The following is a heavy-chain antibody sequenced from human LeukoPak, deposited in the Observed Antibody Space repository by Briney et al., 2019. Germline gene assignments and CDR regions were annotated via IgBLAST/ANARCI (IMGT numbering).Heavy chain of an antibody. CDR1: EFSVGSNY. V-gene: IGHV3-66*01. D-gene: IGHD6-19*01. Sequence: GGSLRLSCAASEFSVGSNYMTWVRQAPGKGLEWVSLIYSGGSTYYADSVKGRFTISRDNSKNTLYLQMNSLRAEDTAVYYCARGARTQIAVAERSLGYWGQGTLVTVSS. CDR2: IYSGGST. CDR3: ARGARTQIAVAERSLGY. J-gene: IGHJ4*02.